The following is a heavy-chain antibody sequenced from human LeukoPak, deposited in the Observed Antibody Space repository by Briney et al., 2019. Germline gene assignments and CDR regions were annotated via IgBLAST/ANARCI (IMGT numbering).Heavy chain of an antibody. CDR2: IKPDGSGK. Sequence: GGSQRLSCAASGFTFKTYWMSWVRQAPGKGLEWVATIKPDGSGKCYADSVRGRFTISRDNAKNSLYLQTNSLRDEDTAVHYCAKHGIGRGPDSWGQGTLVTVSS. J-gene: IGHJ4*02. D-gene: IGHD1-1*01. V-gene: IGHV3-7*01. CDR3: AKHGIGRGPDS. CDR1: GFTFKTYW.